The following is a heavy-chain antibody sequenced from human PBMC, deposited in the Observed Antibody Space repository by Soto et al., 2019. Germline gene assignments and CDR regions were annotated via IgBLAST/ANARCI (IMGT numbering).Heavy chain of an antibody. J-gene: IGHJ6*02. CDR2: IGTAGDT. V-gene: IGHV3-13*01. CDR3: ASIRLYYGMDV. CDR1: GFTFSSYD. Sequence: GSLRLSCAASGFTFSSYDMHWVRQATGKGLEWVSAIGTAGDTYYPGSVKGRFTISRENAKNSLYLQMNSLRAGDTAVYYCASIRLYYGMDVWGQGTTVTVSS.